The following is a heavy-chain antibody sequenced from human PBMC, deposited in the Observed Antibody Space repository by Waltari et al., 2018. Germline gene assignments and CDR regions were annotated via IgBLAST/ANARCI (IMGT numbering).Heavy chain of an antibody. Sequence: QVQLVESGGGVVQPGGSLRLSCAASGFTFSSYGMHWVRQAPGKGLEGVAFIRYDGSNKYYADSVKGRFTISRDNSKNTLYLQMNSLRAEDTAVYYCAKTRPYGDYFDYWGQGTLVTVSS. V-gene: IGHV3-30*02. D-gene: IGHD4-17*01. CDR3: AKTRPYGDYFDY. CDR2: IRYDGSNK. CDR1: GFTFSSYG. J-gene: IGHJ4*02.